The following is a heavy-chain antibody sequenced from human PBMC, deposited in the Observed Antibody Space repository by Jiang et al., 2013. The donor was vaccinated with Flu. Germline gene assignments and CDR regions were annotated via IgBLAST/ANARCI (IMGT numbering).Heavy chain of an antibody. V-gene: IGHV3-23*01. D-gene: IGHD2-2*01. J-gene: IGHJ6*03. Sequence: AISGSGGSTYYADXVKGRFTISRDNSKNTLYLQMNSLRAEDTAVYYCAKGGYCSSTSCYWGYYYYYMDVWGKGTTVTVSS. CDR2: ISGSGGST. CDR3: AKGGYCSSTSCYWGYYYYYMDV.